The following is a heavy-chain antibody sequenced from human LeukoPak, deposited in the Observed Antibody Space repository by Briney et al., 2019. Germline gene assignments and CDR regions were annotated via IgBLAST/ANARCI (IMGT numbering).Heavy chain of an antibody. J-gene: IGHJ4*02. CDR3: ARDAPGNTALDY. CDR1: GFTVSSNY. V-gene: IGHV3-74*01. Sequence: PGGSLRLSCAASGFTVSSNYMSWVRQAPGKGLVWVSRINGYGSSTDFADSVKGRFTISRDNAKNTLYLQMNSLRAEDTAVYYCARDAPGNTALDYWGQGTLVTVSS. CDR2: INGYGSST. D-gene: IGHD5-18*01.